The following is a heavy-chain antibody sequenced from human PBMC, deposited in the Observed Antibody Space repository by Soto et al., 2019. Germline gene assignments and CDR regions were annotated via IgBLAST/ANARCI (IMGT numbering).Heavy chain of an antibody. Sequence: ASVKVSCKTSEYTFTKYTMHWVRQAPGQRLEWMGWINAGNGNTKYSQKFQGRVTITRDTSASTAYMELSSLKSEDTAVYYCAREAGYCSGGSCYFGWFDPWGQGTLVTVSS. D-gene: IGHD2-15*01. V-gene: IGHV1-3*01. CDR2: INAGNGNT. CDR1: EYTFTKYT. J-gene: IGHJ5*02. CDR3: AREAGYCSGGSCYFGWFDP.